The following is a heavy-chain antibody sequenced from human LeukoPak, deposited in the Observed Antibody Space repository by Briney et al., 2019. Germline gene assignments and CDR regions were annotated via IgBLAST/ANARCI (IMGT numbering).Heavy chain of an antibody. D-gene: IGHD3-22*01. V-gene: IGHV1-18*01. CDR3: ARDRAAPYYYDSSGYHDY. CDR2: ISAYNGNT. CDR1: GGTFSSYA. Sequence: ASVKVSCKASGGTFSSYAISWVRQAPGQGLEWMGWISAYNGNTNYAQKLQGRVTMTTDTSTSTAYMELRSLRSDDTAVYYCARDRAAPYYYDSSGYHDYWGQGTLVTVSS. J-gene: IGHJ4*02.